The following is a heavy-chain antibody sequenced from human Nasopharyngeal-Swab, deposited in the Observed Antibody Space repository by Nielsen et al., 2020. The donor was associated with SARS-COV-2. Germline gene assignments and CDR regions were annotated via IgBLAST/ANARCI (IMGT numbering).Heavy chain of an antibody. V-gene: IGHV3-23*01. CDR3: VKVVSELRYYFDY. CDR1: GFTFSSYA. D-gene: IGHD1-7*01. CDR2: ISGSGGST. J-gene: IGHJ4*02. Sequence: GGSLRLSCAASGFTFSSYAMSWVRQAPGKGLERVSAISGSGGSTYYADSVKGRFTISRDNSKNTLCLQMNSLRAEDTAVYYCVKVVSELRYYFDYWGQGTLVTVSS.